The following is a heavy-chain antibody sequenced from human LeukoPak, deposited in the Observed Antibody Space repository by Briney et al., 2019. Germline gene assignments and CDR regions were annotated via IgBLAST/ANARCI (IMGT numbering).Heavy chain of an antibody. CDR1: GFTFTNYA. CDR2: ISDSGGNT. CDR3: AEGGYSFDFDY. J-gene: IGHJ4*02. Sequence: PGGSLRLSCAASGFTFTNYAMSWVRQAPGKGLEWVSAISDSGGNTYYADSVKGRFTISRDNSKNTLYLQMNSLRAEDTAVYYCAEGGYSFDFDYWGQGTLVTVSS. D-gene: IGHD5-18*01. V-gene: IGHV3-23*01.